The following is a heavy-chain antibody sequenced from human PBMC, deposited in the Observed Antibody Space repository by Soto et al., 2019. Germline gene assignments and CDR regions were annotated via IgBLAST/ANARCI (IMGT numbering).Heavy chain of an antibody. J-gene: IGHJ6*02. D-gene: IGHD5-18*01. CDR2: INLDGSEK. CDR3: ARDGSTSWYSYDYHGMDV. CDR1: GFTFRTYW. V-gene: IGHV3-7*05. Sequence: EVQLVESGGGLVQPGGSLRLSCAASGFTFRTYWLSWVRQVPGKGLEWVANINLDGSEKNYVDSVKGRFTISRANARTSLYLQMSTLRAEDTALYYCARDGSTSWYSYDYHGMDVWGQGTTVTVSS.